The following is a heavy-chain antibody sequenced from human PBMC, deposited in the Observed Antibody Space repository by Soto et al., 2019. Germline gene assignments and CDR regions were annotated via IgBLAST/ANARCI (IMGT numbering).Heavy chain of an antibody. D-gene: IGHD4-17*01. J-gene: IGHJ3*02. CDR1: GGSISSGDSY. CDR2: IYFSGST. Sequence: SETLSLTCTVAGGSISSGDSYWTWMRQHPRKGLEWIGYIYFSGSTTYNPSLKSRLSISIHTSKNQFSLKLNSVTAADTAIYYCARDDYGGNSGALDIWGQGTMVTVSS. V-gene: IGHV4-31*03. CDR3: ARDDYGGNSGALDI.